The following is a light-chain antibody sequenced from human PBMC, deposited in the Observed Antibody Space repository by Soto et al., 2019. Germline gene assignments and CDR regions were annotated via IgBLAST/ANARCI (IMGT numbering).Light chain of an antibody. CDR1: QGISSN. Sequence: EIVMTQSPATLSVSPGERATLSCRASQGISSNLAWYQQRLGQATRLLIYDASTRAPGIPARFSGSGSGTEFTLTISSLQSEDFAIYYCQQYNNWPLYTFGQGTKLEIK. CDR2: DAS. V-gene: IGKV3-15*01. J-gene: IGKJ2*01. CDR3: QQYNNWPLYT.